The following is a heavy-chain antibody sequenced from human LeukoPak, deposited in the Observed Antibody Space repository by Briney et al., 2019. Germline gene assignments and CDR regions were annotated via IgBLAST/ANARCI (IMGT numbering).Heavy chain of an antibody. CDR1: GYTLTELS. CDR2: FDPEDGET. V-gene: IGHV1-24*01. CDR3: ARVYGIAAAGNGWAAGY. J-gene: IGHJ4*02. D-gene: IGHD6-13*01. Sequence: ASVKVSCKVSGYTLTELSMHWVRQAPGKGLEWVGGFDPEDGETIYAQKFQGRVTMTEDTSTDTAYMELSSLRSEDTAVYYCARVYGIAAAGNGWAAGYWGQGTLVTVSS.